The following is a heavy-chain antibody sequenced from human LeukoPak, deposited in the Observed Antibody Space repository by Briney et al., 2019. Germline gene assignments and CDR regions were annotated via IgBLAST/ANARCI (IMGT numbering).Heavy chain of an antibody. CDR3: ARDREDSTAAPFDY. D-gene: IGHD2-15*01. Sequence: GGSLRLSCAASGFNVSSTYMNWVRQAPGKGLEWVAVISYDGSNKYYADSVKGRFTISRDNSKNTLYLQMNSLRAEDTAVYYCARDREDSTAAPFDYWGQGTLVTVSS. CDR2: ISYDGSNK. J-gene: IGHJ4*02. CDR1: GFNVSSTY. V-gene: IGHV3-30*03.